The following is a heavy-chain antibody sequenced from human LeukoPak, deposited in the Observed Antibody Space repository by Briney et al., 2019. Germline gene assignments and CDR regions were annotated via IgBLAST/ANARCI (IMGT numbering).Heavy chain of an antibody. Sequence: SVRVSCKASGGTFSSYAISWVRQAPGQGLEWMGRIIPIFGTANYAQKFQGRVTITTDESTSTAYMELSSLRSEDTAVYYCARVRRYSGSYYFDYWGQGTLVTVSS. CDR3: ARVRRYSGSYYFDY. J-gene: IGHJ4*02. CDR2: IIPIFGTA. D-gene: IGHD1-26*01. V-gene: IGHV1-69*05. CDR1: GGTFSSYA.